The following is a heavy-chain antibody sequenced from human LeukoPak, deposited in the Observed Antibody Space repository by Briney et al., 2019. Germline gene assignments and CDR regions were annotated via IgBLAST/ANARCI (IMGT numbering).Heavy chain of an antibody. Sequence: GESLKISCKGSGYSFTSYWIGWVRQMPGKGLEWMGIIYPGDSDTRYSPSFQGQVTISADKSISTAYLQWSSLKAPDTAMYYCARHWRKVWFGELLKGFVFDYWGQGTLVTVSS. CDR2: IYPGDSDT. V-gene: IGHV5-51*01. CDR1: GYSFTSYW. J-gene: IGHJ4*02. D-gene: IGHD3-10*01. CDR3: ARHWRKVWFGELLKGFVFDY.